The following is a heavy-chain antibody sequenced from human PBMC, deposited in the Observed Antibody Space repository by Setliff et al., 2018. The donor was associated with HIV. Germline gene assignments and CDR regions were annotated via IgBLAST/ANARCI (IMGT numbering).Heavy chain of an antibody. CDR3: ARDLSYDYDRSSDTFDY. V-gene: IGHV3-74*03. Sequence: GGSLRLSCAASGFTFSPYWMHWVRQAPGKGLVWVSRINSDGTSTTYADSVKGRFTISRDNAKNTLYLQMNSLRAEDTAVYCCARDLSYDYDRSSDTFDYWGQGTLVTVSS. D-gene: IGHD3-22*01. CDR2: INSDGTST. J-gene: IGHJ4*02. CDR1: GFTFSPYW.